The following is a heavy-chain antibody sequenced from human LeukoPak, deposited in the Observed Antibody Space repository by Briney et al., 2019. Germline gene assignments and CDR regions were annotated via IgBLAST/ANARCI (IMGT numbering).Heavy chain of an antibody. V-gene: IGHV5-51*01. CDR3: ARWYYYCSGSYYFDS. CDR1: GYSLTSYW. J-gene: IGHJ4*02. D-gene: IGHD3-10*01. CDR2: IYPGDSDT. Sequence: GESLKISCKGSGYSLTSYWIGWVRQMPGKGLEWMGTIYPGDSDTRYSPSFQGQVTISADKSISTAYVQWVSLKASDTAMYYCARWYYYCSGSYYFDSWGPGTLVTVSS.